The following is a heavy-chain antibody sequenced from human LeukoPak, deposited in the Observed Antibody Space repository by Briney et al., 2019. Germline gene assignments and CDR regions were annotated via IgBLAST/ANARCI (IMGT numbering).Heavy chain of an antibody. CDR3: ARGTYYNSGSYYNRRDYFDY. D-gene: IGHD3-10*01. CDR2: ISYDGTKE. CDR1: GFSLSSYA. Sequence: PGRSLRLSCAASGFSLSSYAMHWVRQAPGKGVEWVAIISYDGTKEYYGDSVKGRFTISRDNSKNTVYLQMNSLRAEDTAVYYCARGTYYNSGSYYNRRDYFDYWGQGTLVTVSS. J-gene: IGHJ4*02. V-gene: IGHV3-30-3*01.